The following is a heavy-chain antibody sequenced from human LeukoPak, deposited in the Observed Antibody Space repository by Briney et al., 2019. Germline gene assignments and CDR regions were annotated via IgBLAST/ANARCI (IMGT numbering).Heavy chain of an antibody. D-gene: IGHD3-16*01. V-gene: IGHV4-39*01. CDR3: ARQRSFGSYLDY. J-gene: IGHJ4*02. CDR2: IYYSGST. CDR1: GGSISSSSYY. Sequence: SETLSLTCTVSGGSISSSSYYWGWIRQPPGKGLEWIGSIYYSGSTYYNPSLKSRVTISVDTSKNQFSLKLSSVTAADTAVYYCARQRSFGSYLDYWGQGTLVTVSS.